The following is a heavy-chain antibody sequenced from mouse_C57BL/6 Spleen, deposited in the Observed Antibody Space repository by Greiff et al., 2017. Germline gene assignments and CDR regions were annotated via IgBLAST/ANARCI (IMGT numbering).Heavy chain of an antibody. CDR2: IYPGDGDT. CDR1: GYAFSSSW. CDR3: ARGGIYYDYDGAMDY. V-gene: IGHV1-82*01. D-gene: IGHD2-4*01. Sequence: QVQLQQSGPELVKPGASVKISCKASGYAFSSSWMNWVKQRPGKGLEWIGRIYPGDGDTNYNGKFKGKATLTADKSSSTAYMQLSSLTSEDSAVYFCARGGIYYDYDGAMDYWGQGTSVTVSS. J-gene: IGHJ4*01.